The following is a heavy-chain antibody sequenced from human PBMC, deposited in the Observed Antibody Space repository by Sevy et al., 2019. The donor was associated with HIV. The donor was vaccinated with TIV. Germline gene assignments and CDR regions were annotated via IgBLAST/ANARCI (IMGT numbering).Heavy chain of an antibody. J-gene: IGHJ5*02. CDR2: ISGSGGST. CDR1: GFTFSSYA. D-gene: IGHD6-6*01. CDR3: AKDSPSSSSMHNWFDP. V-gene: IGHV3-23*01. Sequence: GGSLRLSCAASGFTFSSYAMSWVRQVPGKGLEWVSAISGSGGSTYYADSVKGRFTISRDNSKNTLYLQMNSLRAEDTAVYYCAKDSPSSSSMHNWFDPWGQGTLVTVSS.